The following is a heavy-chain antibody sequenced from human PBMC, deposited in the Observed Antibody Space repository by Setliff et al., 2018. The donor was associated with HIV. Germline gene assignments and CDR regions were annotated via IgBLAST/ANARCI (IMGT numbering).Heavy chain of an antibody. CDR3: VRQKGNNYWAFDS. V-gene: IGHV4-59*08. J-gene: IGHJ4*02. CDR2: IYTSGST. D-gene: IGHD3-10*01. Sequence: SETLSLTCTVSGGSISSYYWSWIRQPPGKGLEWIGYIYTSGSTNYNPSLKSRVTISVDTSKNQFSLKLSSVTAADVAVYYCVRQKGNNYWAFDSWGQGSLVTSPQ. CDR1: GGSISSYY.